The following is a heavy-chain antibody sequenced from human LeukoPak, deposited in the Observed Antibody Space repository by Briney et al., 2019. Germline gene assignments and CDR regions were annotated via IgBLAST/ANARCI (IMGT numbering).Heavy chain of an antibody. Sequence: GRSLRLSCAASGFTFSSYAMHWVRQAPGKRLEWVAVISYDGSNKYYADSVKGRFTISRDNSKNTLYLQMNSLRAEDTAVYYCARGGYDYWGQGTLVTVSS. J-gene: IGHJ4*02. V-gene: IGHV3-30*04. CDR2: ISYDGSNK. CDR3: ARGGYDY. D-gene: IGHD6-25*01. CDR1: GFTFSSYA.